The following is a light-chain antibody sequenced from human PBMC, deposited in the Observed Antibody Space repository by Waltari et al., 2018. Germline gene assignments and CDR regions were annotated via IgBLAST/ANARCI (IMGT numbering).Light chain of an antibody. CDR2: EGS. V-gene: IGLV2-23*01. CDR1: SSDVGSYNL. Sequence: QSALTQPASVSGSPGQSITISCTGTSSDVGSYNLVSWYQQHPGKAPKLMIYEGSKWPAGVVNRLSCSSAGNTASLTISGLQAEDEADYYCCSYAGRVFGGGTKLTVL. CDR3: CSYAGRV. J-gene: IGLJ3*02.